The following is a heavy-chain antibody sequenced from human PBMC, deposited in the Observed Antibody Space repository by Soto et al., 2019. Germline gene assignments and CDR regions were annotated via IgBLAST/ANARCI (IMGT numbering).Heavy chain of an antibody. Sequence: GGSLRLSCAASGFTFSNYWMHWVRQDPGKGLVWVSRINSDGSSTNYADSVKGRFTISRDNAKNTLYLQMNSLRAEDTAVYYCARRGAAAGTDRGWFDPWGQGTLVTVSS. CDR1: GFTFSNYW. CDR3: ARRGAAAGTDRGWFDP. J-gene: IGHJ5*02. V-gene: IGHV3-74*01. D-gene: IGHD6-13*01. CDR2: INSDGSST.